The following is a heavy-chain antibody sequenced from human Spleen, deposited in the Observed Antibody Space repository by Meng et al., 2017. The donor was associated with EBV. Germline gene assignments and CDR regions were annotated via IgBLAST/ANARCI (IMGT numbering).Heavy chain of an antibody. D-gene: IGHD3-10*01. CDR1: GVSFSDYY. Sequence: VTLQQWGAGLFKPSETLSLTCAVYGVSFSDYYWSWIRQPPGKGLEWIGEIYHNGGTNYNPSLKSRITISVDMSKNQFSLKLSSVTAADTAVYYCARGYYYGSGIYSENRRPFDFWGLGTLVTVSS. J-gene: IGHJ4*02. V-gene: IGHV4-34*01. CDR3: ARGYYYGSGIYSENRRPFDF. CDR2: IYHNGGT.